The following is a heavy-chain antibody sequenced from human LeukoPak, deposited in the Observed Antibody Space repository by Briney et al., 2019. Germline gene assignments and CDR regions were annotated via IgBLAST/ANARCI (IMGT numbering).Heavy chain of an antibody. V-gene: IGHV3-7*01. Sequence: GGALRQSCAASGFTFSNYWMSWVRQAPGKGLEWVANNKQDGSQKIYVDTVKGRFTISRDNANNTLYLQMNSLRAEDTAVYYCARFISMDVWGQGTTVTVSS. J-gene: IGHJ6*02. CDR3: ARFISMDV. CDR1: GFTFSNYW. CDR2: NKQDGSQK. D-gene: IGHD3-10*01.